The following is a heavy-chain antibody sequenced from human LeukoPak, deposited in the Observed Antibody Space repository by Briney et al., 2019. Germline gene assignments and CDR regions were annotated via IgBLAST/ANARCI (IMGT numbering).Heavy chain of an antibody. V-gene: IGHV3-11*01. Sequence: GGSLRLSCAASGFTFSDYFMNWIRQAPGKGLEXXXXISRSGSIIYYADSVKGRFTISRDNAKNSLYLQMNSLRAEDTAVYYCARGPTGSSNWFDPWGQGTLVTVSS. D-gene: IGHD1-1*01. CDR2: ISRSGSII. J-gene: IGHJ5*02. CDR3: ARGPTGSSNWFDP. CDR1: GFTFSDYF.